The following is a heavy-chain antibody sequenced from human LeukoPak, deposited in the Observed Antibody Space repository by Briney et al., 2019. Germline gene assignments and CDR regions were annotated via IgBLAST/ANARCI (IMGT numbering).Heavy chain of an antibody. V-gene: IGHV1-69*13. D-gene: IGHD2-21*01. CDR3: ARIEAFCGSGGCYEGFDS. Sequence: ASVKVSCKASGGTFSSYAISWVRQAPGQGLEWMGGIIPIFGTANYAQKFQGRVTITADESTSTAYMELSSLRSEDTAVYYCARIEAFCGSGGCYEGFDSWGQGTLVTVSS. CDR2: IIPIFGTA. J-gene: IGHJ5*01. CDR1: GGTFSSYA.